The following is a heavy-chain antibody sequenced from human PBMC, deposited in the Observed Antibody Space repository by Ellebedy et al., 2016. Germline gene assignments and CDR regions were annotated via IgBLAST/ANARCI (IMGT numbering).Heavy chain of an antibody. V-gene: IGHV4-39*07. D-gene: IGHD6-13*01. CDR2: IYYSGST. J-gene: IGHJ6*02. Sequence: SETLSLXCTVSGGSISSSSYYWGWIRQPPGKGLEWIGSIYYSGSTYYNPSLKSRVTISVDTSKNQFSLKLSSVTAADTAVYYCARDQAAAGANGMDVWGQGTLVTVSS. CDR3: ARDQAAAGANGMDV. CDR1: GGSISSSSYY.